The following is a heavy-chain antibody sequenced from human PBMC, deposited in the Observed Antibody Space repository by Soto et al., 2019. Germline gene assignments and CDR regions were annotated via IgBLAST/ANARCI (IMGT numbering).Heavy chain of an antibody. CDR1: GGSVSSGGYY. D-gene: IGHD1-26*01. V-gene: IGHV4-61*08. CDR2: IYYSGST. J-gene: IGHJ5*02. CDR3: ARAGIVGATVPWFDP. Sequence: PSETLSLTCTVSGGSVSSGGYYWSWIRQPPGKGLEWIGYIYYSGSTNYNPSLKSRVTISVETSKNQFSLKLSSVTAADTAVYYCARAGIVGATVPWFDPWGQGTLVTVSS.